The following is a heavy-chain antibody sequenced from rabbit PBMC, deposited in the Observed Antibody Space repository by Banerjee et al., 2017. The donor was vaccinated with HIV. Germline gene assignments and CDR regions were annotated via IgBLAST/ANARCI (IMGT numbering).Heavy chain of an antibody. V-gene: IGHV1S45*01. CDR1: GFSFSNKYV. CDR3: ARRPSMTLVINL. D-gene: IGHD2-1*01. Sequence: QEQLEESGGDLVKPEGSLTLTCTASGFSFSNKYVMCWVRQAPGKGLEWIGCINTGTSGSTWYANWAKGRFTITKTPSTTVTLQMTSLTAADTASYFCARRPSMTLVINLWGPGTLVTVS. CDR2: INTGTSGST. J-gene: IGHJ4*01.